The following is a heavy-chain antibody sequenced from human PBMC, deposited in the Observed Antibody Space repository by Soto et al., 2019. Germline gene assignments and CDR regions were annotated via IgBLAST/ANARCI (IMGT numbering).Heavy chain of an antibody. CDR2: ISYDGSNK. V-gene: IGHV3-30-3*01. J-gene: IGHJ6*02. CDR1: GFTFSSYA. CDR3: ARDLVVVPAARPIGYYYGMDV. Sequence: PGGSLRLSCAASGFTFSSYAMHWVRQAPSKGLEWVAVISYDGSNKYYADSVKGRFTISRDNSKNTLYLQMNSLRAEDTAVYYCARDLVVVPAARPIGYYYGMDVWGQGTTVTVSS. D-gene: IGHD2-2*01.